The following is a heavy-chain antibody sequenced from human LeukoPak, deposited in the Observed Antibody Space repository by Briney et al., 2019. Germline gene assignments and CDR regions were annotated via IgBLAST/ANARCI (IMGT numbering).Heavy chain of an antibody. J-gene: IGHJ6*03. CDR1: GHSRNRYY. CDR3: ARVLAYCGGDCPYYYYYYMDV. Sequence: SETLSLTCTVSGHSRNRYYRSWVRQPPGKGREWVGYIYYNGSNNYYPSLKRRIPISVDTSQNQFSLKLSSVTAADTAVYYCARVLAYCGGDCPYYYYYYMDVWGKGTTVTVSS. D-gene: IGHD2-21*01. CDR2: IYYNGSN. V-gene: IGHV4-59*01.